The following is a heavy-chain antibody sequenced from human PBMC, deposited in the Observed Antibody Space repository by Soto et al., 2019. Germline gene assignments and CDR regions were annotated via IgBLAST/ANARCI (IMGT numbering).Heavy chain of an antibody. V-gene: IGHV4-59*01. CDR1: GGSISSYY. D-gene: IGHD6-13*01. J-gene: IGHJ5*02. CDR3: ARGQQLVLRNNWFDP. CDR2: IYYSGST. Sequence: SETLSLTCTVSGGSISSYYWSWIRQPPGKGLEWIGYIYYSGSTNYNPSLKSRVTISVDTSKNQFSLKLSSVTAADTAVYYCARGQQLVLRNNWFDPWGQGTLVTVSS.